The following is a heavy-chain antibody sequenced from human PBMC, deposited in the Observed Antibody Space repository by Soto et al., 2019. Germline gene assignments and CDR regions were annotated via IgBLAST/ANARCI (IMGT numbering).Heavy chain of an antibody. D-gene: IGHD2-2*01. CDR2: ISSSSSTI. CDR3: ARDRWAVPAAPDAFDI. CDR1: GFTFSSYS. V-gene: IGHV3-48*01. J-gene: IGHJ3*02. Sequence: GGSLRLSCAASGFTFSSYSMNWVRQAPGKGLEWVSYISSSSSTIYYADSVKGRFTISRDNAKNSLYLQMNSLRAEDTAVYYCARDRWAVPAAPDAFDIWGQGTMVTVSS.